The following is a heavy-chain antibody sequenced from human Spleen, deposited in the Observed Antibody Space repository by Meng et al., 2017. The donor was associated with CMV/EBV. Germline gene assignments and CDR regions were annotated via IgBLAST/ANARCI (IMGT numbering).Heavy chain of an antibody. CDR3: AKDRVTIVARDFDS. D-gene: IGHD6-6*01. J-gene: IGHJ4*02. V-gene: IGHV3-48*03. CDR2: ISSSGSTI. CDR1: GFTFNSYE. Sequence: GGSLRLSCTVSGFTFNSYEMNWVRQAPGKGLEWVSHISSSGSTIYYADPVEGRFTISRDNDKNSVYLQMSSLRAEDTAVYYCAKDRVTIVARDFDSWGQGTLVTVSS.